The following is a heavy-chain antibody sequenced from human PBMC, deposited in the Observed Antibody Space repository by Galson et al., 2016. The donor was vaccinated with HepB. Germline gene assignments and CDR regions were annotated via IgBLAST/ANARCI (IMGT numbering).Heavy chain of an antibody. CDR3: AREGSVTSFFDS. Sequence: SVKVSCKASGYTITSYYIHWVRQAPGQGLEWMGIINPSGGSTSYAQKFQGRIAMTRDTSTSTVYMELSSLRSEDSAVYYCAREGSVTSFFDSWGQGAVVTVSS. J-gene: IGHJ4*02. V-gene: IGHV1-46*01. CDR1: GYTITSYY. D-gene: IGHD2-2*01. CDR2: INPSGGST.